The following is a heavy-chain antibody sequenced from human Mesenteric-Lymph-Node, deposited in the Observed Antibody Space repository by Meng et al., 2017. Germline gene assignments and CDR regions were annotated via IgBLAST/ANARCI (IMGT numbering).Heavy chain of an antibody. CDR1: GGSMRTNSYY. V-gene: IGHV4-61*05. D-gene: IGHD4-17*01. Sequence: GSLRLSCTVSGGSMRTNSYYWGWIRQPPGKGLEWIAYFYSIGDTSFNPSLKSRVTISLNTSKSQFSLKLNSVTAADTAVYYCARVSGYGDYCFDIWGQGTMVTVSS. CDR2: FYSIGDT. J-gene: IGHJ3*02. CDR3: ARVSGYGDYCFDI.